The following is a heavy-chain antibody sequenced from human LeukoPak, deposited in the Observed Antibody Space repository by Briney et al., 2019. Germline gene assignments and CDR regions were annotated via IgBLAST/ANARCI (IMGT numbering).Heavy chain of an antibody. V-gene: IGHV3-23*01. J-gene: IGHJ5*02. D-gene: IGHD3-10*01. Sequence: AGGSLRLSCAASGSSLAMSWVRQAPGKGLEWVSSISESGSATHHADSVKGRFTISRDNSKNTLYLQMNSLRAEDTAVYYCASNPGRGDWFDPWGQGTLVTVSS. CDR3: ASNPGRGDWFDP. CDR1: GSSLA. CDR2: ISESGSAT.